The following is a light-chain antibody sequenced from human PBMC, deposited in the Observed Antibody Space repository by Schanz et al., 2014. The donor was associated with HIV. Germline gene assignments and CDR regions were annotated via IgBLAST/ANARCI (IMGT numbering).Light chain of an antibody. CDR1: SSNIGAGYD. J-gene: IGLJ1*01. V-gene: IGLV1-40*01. Sequence: QSVLTQPPSVSGAPGQRVTISCTGSSSNIGAGYDVHWYQQLPGTAPKLLIYRDNQRPSGVPDRFSGSKSGTSASLAISGLRSEDEADYYCQSYDSSLSDSYVFGTGTKLTVL. CDR2: RDN. CDR3: QSYDSSLSDSYV.